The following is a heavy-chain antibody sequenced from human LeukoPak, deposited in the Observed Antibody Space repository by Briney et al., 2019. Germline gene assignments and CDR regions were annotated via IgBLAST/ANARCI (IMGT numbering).Heavy chain of an antibody. CDR2: IRYDGSNK. CDR1: GFTFSSYW. CDR3: TKGGGSGTKEVIDY. Sequence: PGGSLRLSCAASGFTFSSYWMSWVRQAPGKGLEWVAFIRYDGSNKYYADSVKGRFTISRDNSEDSLYLQMNSLRVEDTALYYCTKGGGSGTKEVIDYWGQGTLVTVSS. J-gene: IGHJ4*02. V-gene: IGHV3-30*02. D-gene: IGHD3-10*01.